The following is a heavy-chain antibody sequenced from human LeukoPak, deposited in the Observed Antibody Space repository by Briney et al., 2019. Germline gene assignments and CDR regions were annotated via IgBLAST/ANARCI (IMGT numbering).Heavy chain of an antibody. CDR2: IKQDGSEK. D-gene: IGHD3-22*01. J-gene: IGHJ4*02. CDR3: AREPYYYDSSGYYGGFNY. Sequence: GGSLRLSCAASGFTFSSYWMSWVRQAPGKGLEWVANIKQDGSEKYYVDCVKGRFTISRENAKNSLYLQMNSLRAEDTAVYYCAREPYYYDSSGYYGGFNYWGQGTLVTVSS. V-gene: IGHV3-7*01. CDR1: GFTFSSYW.